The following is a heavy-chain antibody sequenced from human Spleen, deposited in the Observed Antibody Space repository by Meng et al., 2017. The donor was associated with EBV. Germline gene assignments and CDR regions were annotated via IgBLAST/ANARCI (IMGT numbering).Heavy chain of an antibody. CDR3: ASESGRGYTPDY. CDR2: VIPMSGAP. J-gene: IGHJ4*02. V-gene: IGHV1-69*01. D-gene: IGHD3-10*01. Sequence: QVQLVQSGAEVKKPGSAVKVACKTSGGTFSSDAVSWVRQAPGQGLEWLGGVIPMSGAPNYAQKFQGRVTITADESTSTHYMDLSSLSSEDTAVYYCASESGRGYTPDYWGQGTLVTVSS. CDR1: GGTFSSDA.